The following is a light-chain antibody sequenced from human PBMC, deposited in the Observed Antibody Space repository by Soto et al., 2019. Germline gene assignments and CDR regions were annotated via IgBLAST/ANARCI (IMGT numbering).Light chain of an antibody. CDR2: GAS. J-gene: IGKJ5*01. Sequence: DTVMTQSPGTLSLSPGERATLSCWASQSVTSTYLAWYQQKPGQAPRLLIHGASTRATGIPDRFSGSGSGTDFTLTISRLEPEDFAVYYCQQYSRSPFTFGQGTRLEIK. CDR1: QSVTSTY. CDR3: QQYSRSPFT. V-gene: IGKV3-20*01.